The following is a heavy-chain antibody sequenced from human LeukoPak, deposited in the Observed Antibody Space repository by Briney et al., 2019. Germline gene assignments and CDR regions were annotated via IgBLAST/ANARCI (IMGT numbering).Heavy chain of an antibody. CDR1: GGSIASYY. CDR2: IYTSGST. CDR3: ARIYGVAFDI. V-gene: IGHV4-4*07. J-gene: IGHJ3*02. Sequence: SETLSLTCQVLGGSIASYYWGWIRQPAGKGLEWIGRIYTSGSTNYNPSLKSRVTMSVDTSKNQFSLKLSSVTAADTAVYYCARIYGVAFDIWGQGTMVTVSS. D-gene: IGHD4-17*01.